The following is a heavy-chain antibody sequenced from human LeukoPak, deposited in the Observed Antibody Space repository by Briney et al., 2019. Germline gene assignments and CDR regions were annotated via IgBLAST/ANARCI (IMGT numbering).Heavy chain of an antibody. CDR2: IYYSGST. J-gene: IGHJ3*02. CDR3: ARERNYYDSSGPDAFDI. V-gene: IGHV4-59*01. D-gene: IGHD3-22*01. Sequence: SETLSLTCTVSGGSISSYYWSWIRQPPGKGLEWIGYIYYSGSTNYNLSFKSRVTISVDTSKNQFSLKLSSVTAADTAVYYCARERNYYDSSGPDAFDIWGQGTMVTVSS. CDR1: GGSISSYY.